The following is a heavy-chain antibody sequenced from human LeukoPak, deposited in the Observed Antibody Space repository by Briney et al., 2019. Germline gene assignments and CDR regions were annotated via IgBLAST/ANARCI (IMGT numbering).Heavy chain of an antibody. CDR2: ISYDGSNK. CDR3: AKDLTRGIAVAGYY. Sequence: GRSLRLSCAASGFTFSSYAMHWVRQAPGKGLEWVAVISYDGSNKYYADSVKGRFTISRDNSKNTLYLQMNSLRAEDTAVYYCAKDLTRGIAVAGYYWGQGTLVTVSS. J-gene: IGHJ4*02. CDR1: GFTFSSYA. V-gene: IGHV3-30-3*01. D-gene: IGHD6-19*01.